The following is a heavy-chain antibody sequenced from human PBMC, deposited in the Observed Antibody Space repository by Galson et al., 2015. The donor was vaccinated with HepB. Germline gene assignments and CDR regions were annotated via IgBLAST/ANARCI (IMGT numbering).Heavy chain of an antibody. CDR3: AKEWQYYYWRSGYTGAGY. J-gene: IGHJ4*02. CDR1: GYTFTSYY. Sequence: SLKVSCTASGYTFTSYYMNWVRQAPGKGLEWMAIINPSGGSTSYAQTVQGRFTMTRDKSTSTVYMEMNSLRSEDTAVYYCAKEWQYYYWRSGYTGAGYWGQGTLVTVSS. CDR2: INPSGGST. D-gene: IGHD3-22*01. V-gene: IGHV1-46*01.